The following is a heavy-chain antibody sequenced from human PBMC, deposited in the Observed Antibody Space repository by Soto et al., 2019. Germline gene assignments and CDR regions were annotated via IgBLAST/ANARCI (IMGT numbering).Heavy chain of an antibody. CDR1: GFTFSSYS. J-gene: IGHJ4*02. V-gene: IGHV3-48*01. D-gene: IGHD4-17*01. CDR3: AKYGDSQTGRHDY. CDR2: ISSSSSTI. Sequence: GGSLRLSCAASGFTFSSYSMNWVRQAPGKGLEWVSYISSSSSTIYYADSVKGRFTISRDNAKNTLYLQMNSLRAEDTAVYYCAKYGDSQTGRHDYWGQGTPVTVSS.